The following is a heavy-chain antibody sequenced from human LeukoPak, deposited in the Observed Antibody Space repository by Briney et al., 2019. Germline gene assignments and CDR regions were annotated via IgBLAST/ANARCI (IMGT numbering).Heavy chain of an antibody. V-gene: IGHV3-7*01. CDR1: GFTFSSYA. CDR3: ASPLWGAAAGSRYYGMDV. CDR2: IKQDGSEK. D-gene: IGHD6-13*01. J-gene: IGHJ6*02. Sequence: PGRSLRLSCAASGFTFSSYAMSWVRQAPGKGLEWVANIKQDGSEKYYVDSVKGRFTISRDNAKNSLYLQMNSLRAEDTAVYYCASPLWGAAAGSRYYGMDVWGQGTTVTVSS.